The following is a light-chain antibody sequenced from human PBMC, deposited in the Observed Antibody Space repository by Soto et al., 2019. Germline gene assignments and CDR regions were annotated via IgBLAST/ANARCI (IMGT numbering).Light chain of an antibody. J-gene: IGKJ2*01. V-gene: IGKV3-20*01. CDR1: QSVSSSY. CDR2: GAS. Sequence: EIVLTQSPGTLSLSPGERATLSCRASQSVSSSYLAWYQQKPGQAPRLLIYGASSRATGIPDRFSGSGSGTDFPRTISRLEPEDFAVYYCQQSGSSPPYTFGQGTKLEIK. CDR3: QQSGSSPPYT.